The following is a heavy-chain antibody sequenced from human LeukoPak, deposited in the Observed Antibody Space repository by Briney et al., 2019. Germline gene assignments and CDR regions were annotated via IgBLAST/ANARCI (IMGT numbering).Heavy chain of an antibody. D-gene: IGHD4-23*01. Sequence: PGGSLRLSCATSRFTFVSYGMHWVRQAPGKGLEWVTFIRYDGSDQAYADSVKGRFTISRDNSKNTFYLHMTSLRREDTAVYYCATDAHYLFGGKRDFYFDYWGQGALVTVSS. J-gene: IGHJ4*02. CDR2: IRYDGSDQ. V-gene: IGHV3-30*02. CDR1: RFTFVSYG. CDR3: ATDAHYLFGGKRDFYFDY.